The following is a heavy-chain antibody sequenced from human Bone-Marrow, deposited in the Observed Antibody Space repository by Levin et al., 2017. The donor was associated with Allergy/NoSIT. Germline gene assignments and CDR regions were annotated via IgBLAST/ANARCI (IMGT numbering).Heavy chain of an antibody. Sequence: GESLKISCAASGFTFSSYGMHWVRQAPGKGLEWVAVISYDGSNKYYADSVKGRFTISRDNSKNTLYLQMNSLRAEDTAVYYCAKDNLSGSGLGMDVWGQGTTVTVSS. J-gene: IGHJ6*02. CDR2: ISYDGSNK. V-gene: IGHV3-30*18. CDR3: AKDNLSGSGLGMDV. CDR1: GFTFSSYG. D-gene: IGHD6-19*01.